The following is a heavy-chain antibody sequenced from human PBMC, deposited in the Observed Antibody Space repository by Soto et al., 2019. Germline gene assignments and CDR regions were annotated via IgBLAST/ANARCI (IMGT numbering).Heavy chain of an antibody. V-gene: IGHV1-69*01. J-gene: IGHJ3*02. CDR1: GGTFSSYA. CDR2: SIPIFGTA. Sequence: QVQLVQSGAEVKKPGSSVKVSCKASGGTFSSYAISWVRQATGQGLEWMGGSIPIFGTANYAQKFQGRVTITADESTSTADMELSSLRSDDTAVYYCAAPRPGLDAFDIWGQGTMVTVSS. CDR3: AAPRPGLDAFDI.